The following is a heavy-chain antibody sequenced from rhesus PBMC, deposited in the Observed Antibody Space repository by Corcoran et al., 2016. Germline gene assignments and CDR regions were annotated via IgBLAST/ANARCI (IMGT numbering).Heavy chain of an antibody. V-gene: IGHV4-160*01. J-gene: IGHJ2*01. CDR1: GGSISSNY. Sequence: QVQLQQWGEGLVKPSETLSLTCAVYGGSISSNYWSWIRQPPGKGLEWIGRIRSGWSTNYNPSLKNRGTISIGTSKNQFSLKLSSVTAADTAVYYCARGLEPSWGYWYFDLWGPGTPITISS. CDR2: IRSGWST. CDR3: ARGLEPSWGYWYFDL. D-gene: IGHD1-1*01.